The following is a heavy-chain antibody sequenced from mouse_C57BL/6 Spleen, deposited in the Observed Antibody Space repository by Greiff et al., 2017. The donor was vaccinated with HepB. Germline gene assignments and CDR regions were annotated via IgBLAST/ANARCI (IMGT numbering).Heavy chain of an antibody. CDR1: GFTFSDYY. D-gene: IGHD2-4*01. V-gene: IGHV5-12*01. CDR2: ISNGGGST. Sequence: EVKLVESGGGLVQPGGSLKLSCAASGFTFSDYYMYWVRQTPEKRLEWVAYISNGGGSTYYPDTVKGRFTISRDNAKNTLYLQMSRLKSEDTAMYYCARRIYYDYDRGMDYWGQGTSVTVSS. J-gene: IGHJ4*01. CDR3: ARRIYYDYDRGMDY.